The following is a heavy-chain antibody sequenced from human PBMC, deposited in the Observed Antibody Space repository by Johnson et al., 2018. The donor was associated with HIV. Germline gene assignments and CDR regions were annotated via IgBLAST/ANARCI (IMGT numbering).Heavy chain of an antibody. V-gene: IGHV3-9*01. D-gene: IGHD5-12*01. Sequence: EVQLVESGGGLVQPGRSLRLSCAASGFTFDDYAMHWVRQAPGKGLEWVSGISWNSGSIGYVDSVKGRFTISRDNAKNSLYLQMNSLRAEDTALYYCAKVGGYSGYGHLEAFDIWGQGTMVTVSS. CDR3: AKVGGYSGYGHLEAFDI. J-gene: IGHJ3*02. CDR2: ISWNSGSI. CDR1: GFTFDDYA.